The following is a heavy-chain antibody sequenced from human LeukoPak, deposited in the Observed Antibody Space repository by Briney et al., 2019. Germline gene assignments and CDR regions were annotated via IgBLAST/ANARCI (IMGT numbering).Heavy chain of an antibody. J-gene: IGHJ3*02. CDR3: ARLGGYNLSRNAFDI. D-gene: IGHD5-24*01. V-gene: IGHV4-39*01. Sequence: SETLSLTCTASGGSVSSTAYYWGWIRQTPGKGLEWIGNAYVNGHTYYNPSLKSRVTIVVDTSKNEFSLKLSSVTAADTAVYYRARLGGYNLSRNAFDIWGRGTLVTVSS. CDR2: AYVNGHT. CDR1: GGSVSSTAYY.